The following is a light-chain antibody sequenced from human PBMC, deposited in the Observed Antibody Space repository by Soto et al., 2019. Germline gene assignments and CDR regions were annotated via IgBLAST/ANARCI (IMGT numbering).Light chain of an antibody. CDR2: DAS. V-gene: IGKV1-39*01. J-gene: IGKJ1*01. CDR3: QQSYNNPLT. CDR1: QTIGTD. Sequence: IEVPQSPSSLAASLGDRVTITCRASQTIGTDVNWYRQKSGAAPELLIYDASTLQSGVPSRFRAGASGTDFTLTISSLQLDDFATYYSQQSYNNPLTIGQGTQVEIK.